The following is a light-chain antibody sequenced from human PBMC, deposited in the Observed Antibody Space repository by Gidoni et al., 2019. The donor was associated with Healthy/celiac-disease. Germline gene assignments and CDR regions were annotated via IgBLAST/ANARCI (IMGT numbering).Light chain of an antibody. V-gene: IGKV3-20*01. CDR1: QSVSSSY. J-gene: IGKJ1*01. CDR3: QQYGSSQT. Sequence: EIVLTQSPGTLSLSPGERATLSCRASQSVSSSYLAWYQQKPGQAPRLLIYGASSRATGIPDRFSGSGSGTDFTLTISRLEPEDFAVYYCQQYGSSQTFXQXTKVEIK. CDR2: GAS.